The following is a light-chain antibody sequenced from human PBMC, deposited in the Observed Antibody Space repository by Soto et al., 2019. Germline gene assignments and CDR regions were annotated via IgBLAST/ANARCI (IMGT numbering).Light chain of an antibody. Sequence: EIVLTQSPATLSLSPGERATHSCRASQSVSSYLAWYQQKPGQAPRLLIYDASNRATGIPARFSGSGSGTDFILTIISLEPEDFAVYYCQQRSNWYTFGQGTKLEIQ. V-gene: IGKV3-11*01. CDR2: DAS. J-gene: IGKJ2*01. CDR1: QSVSSY. CDR3: QQRSNWYT.